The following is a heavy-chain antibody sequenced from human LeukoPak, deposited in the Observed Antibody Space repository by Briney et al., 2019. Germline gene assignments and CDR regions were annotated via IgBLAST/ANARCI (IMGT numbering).Heavy chain of an antibody. J-gene: IGHJ1*01. Sequence: PGRSLRLSCAASGFTFSSYGMHWVRQAPGKGLEWVAVIWYDGSNKYYADSVKGRFTISRDNSKNTLYLQMNSLRAEDTAVYYCARDGGNRGIGAFQHWGQGTLVTVSS. D-gene: IGHD4-23*01. CDR3: ARDGGNRGIGAFQH. CDR2: IWYDGSNK. V-gene: IGHV3-33*01. CDR1: GFTFSSYG.